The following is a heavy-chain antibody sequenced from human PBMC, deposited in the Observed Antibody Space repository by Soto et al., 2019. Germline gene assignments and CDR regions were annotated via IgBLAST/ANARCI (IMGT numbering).Heavy chain of an antibody. J-gene: IGHJ4*02. CDR2: IYYSGIT. D-gene: IGHD3-22*01. CDR3: AGNHPNYYYSRGPESYLAY. CDR1: CGSISSVDYY. Sequence: SETLSLTCTVYCGSISSVDYYWRWSRQPPGKGVEWIGYIYYSGITYYNPSLKSRVXISVDTSKNQFSLKLSSVTAADTAVYYCAGNHPNYYYSRGPESYLAYLRQGSMVTVAS. V-gene: IGHV4-30-4*02.